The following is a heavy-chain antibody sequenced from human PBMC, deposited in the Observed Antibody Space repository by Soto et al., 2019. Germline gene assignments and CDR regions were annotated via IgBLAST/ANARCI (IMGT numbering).Heavy chain of an antibody. J-gene: IGHJ4*02. CDR3: ARVGWEVNDFWSGYYDY. D-gene: IGHD3-3*01. CDR1: GGSISSYY. Sequence: PSETLSLTCTVSGGSISSYYWSWIRQPPGKGLEWIGYIYYSGSTNYNPSLKSRVTISVDTSKNQFSLKLSSVTAADTAVYYCARVGWEVNDFWSGYYDYWGQGTLVTVSS. CDR2: IYYSGST. V-gene: IGHV4-59*01.